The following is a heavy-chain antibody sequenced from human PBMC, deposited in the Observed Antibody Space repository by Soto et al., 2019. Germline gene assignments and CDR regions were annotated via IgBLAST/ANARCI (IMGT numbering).Heavy chain of an antibody. CDR2: ISDSGGET. D-gene: IGHD6-6*01. Sequence: EVQLLESGGGLVQPGGSLRLACAASGFTLSNYAMNWVRQAPGKGLEWVSGISDSGGETYYADSVKGRFIISRDNSKNTLYLQMNSPRVEDTALDYYAKDRYSTSPGGYCHFGLDVWGRKTTVTVS. CDR1: GFTLSNYA. V-gene: IGHV3-23*01. CDR3: AKDRYSTSPGGYCHFGLDV. J-gene: IGHJ6*02.